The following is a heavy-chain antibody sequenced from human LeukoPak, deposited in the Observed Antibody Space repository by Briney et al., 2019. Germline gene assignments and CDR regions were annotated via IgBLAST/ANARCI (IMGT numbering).Heavy chain of an antibody. CDR2: ISAYNGNT. J-gene: IGHJ3*02. CDR3: ARERKHYCDISCYHLDI. Sequence: ASVKVSCKASGYTFTSYGISWVRQAPGQGLEWMGWISAYNGNTNYAQKLQGRVTMTTDISTSTAYMELRSLRSDEPAMYCCARERKHYCDISCYHLDIWGQGTMVTVSS. D-gene: IGHD3-22*01. CDR1: GYTFTSYG. V-gene: IGHV1-18*01.